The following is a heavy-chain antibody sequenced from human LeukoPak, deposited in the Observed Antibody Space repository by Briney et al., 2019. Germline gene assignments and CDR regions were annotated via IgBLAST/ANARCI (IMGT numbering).Heavy chain of an antibody. J-gene: IGHJ4*02. CDR2: ISGSSSHT. CDR3: AKEHDYTNAAPEWGFDS. CDR1: GFTFSVYA. Sequence: GGSLRLSFAASGFTFSVYAMSGVRQAPGKGREWVSGISGSSSHTQDADFVRGRFTIYRDNSRNTLFPQLNSLTAEDTAVYYCAKEHDYTNAAPEWGFDSWGQGSLVIVSS. V-gene: IGHV3-23*01. D-gene: IGHD2-2*02.